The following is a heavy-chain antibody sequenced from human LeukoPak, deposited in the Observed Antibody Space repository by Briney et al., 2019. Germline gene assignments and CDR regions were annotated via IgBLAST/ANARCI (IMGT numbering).Heavy chain of an antibody. J-gene: IGHJ4*02. Sequence: GGSLRLSCAASGFTFSSYAMHWVRQAPGKGLEWVAVISYDGSNKYYADSVKGRFTISRDNSKNTLYLQMNSLRAEDTGVYYCARGYDFWSGYRIYYFDYWGQGTLVTVSS. V-gene: IGHV3-30-3*01. D-gene: IGHD3-3*01. CDR3: ARGYDFWSGYRIYYFDY. CDR2: ISYDGSNK. CDR1: GFTFSSYA.